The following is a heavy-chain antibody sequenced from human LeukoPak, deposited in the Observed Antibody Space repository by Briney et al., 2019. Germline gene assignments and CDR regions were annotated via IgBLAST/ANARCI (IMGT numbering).Heavy chain of an antibody. CDR3: ARDQWPYGSGSYAT. D-gene: IGHD3-10*01. V-gene: IGHV4-39*07. Sequence: PSETLSLTCSVSGGSISSSDYYWGWIRQPPGKGLEFIASIYYSGSTYYNPSLESRVTIGMDMSRNQVSLRLSTVPAADTAVYFCARDQWPYGSGSYATWGQGTLVIVSS. CDR2: IYYSGST. CDR1: GGSISSSDYY. J-gene: IGHJ5*02.